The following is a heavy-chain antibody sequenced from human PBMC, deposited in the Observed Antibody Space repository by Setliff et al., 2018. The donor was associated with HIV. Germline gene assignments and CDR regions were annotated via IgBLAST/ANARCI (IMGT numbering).Heavy chain of an antibody. CDR2: IYWDDDK. CDR3: AYSSLIPPAGSNPNYFDY. J-gene: IGHJ4*02. Sequence: ESGPTLVNPTQTLTLTCTFSGLSLSNSAVNVGWVRQPPGKALEWLALIYWDDDKRYSPSLKSRLTITKDTSRNQVVLTMTNMDPVDTATYYCAYSSLIPPAGSNPNYFDYWGQGTLVTVSS. D-gene: IGHD6-13*01. V-gene: IGHV2-5*02. CDR1: GLSLSNSAVN.